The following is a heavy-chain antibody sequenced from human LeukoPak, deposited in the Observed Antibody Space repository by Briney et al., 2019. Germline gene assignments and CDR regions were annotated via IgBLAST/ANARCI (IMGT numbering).Heavy chain of an antibody. D-gene: IGHD1-1*01. J-gene: IGHJ5*02. CDR1: GGSFSGYY. CDR3: ARVPLSRYDWFDP. V-gene: IGHV4-34*01. CDR2: INHSGST. Sequence: SETLSLTCAVYGGSFSGYYWSWIRQPPGKGLEWIGEINHSGSTNYNPSLKSRVTISVDTSKNQFSLKLSSVTAADTAVYYCARVPLSRYDWFDPWGQGTLVTVSS.